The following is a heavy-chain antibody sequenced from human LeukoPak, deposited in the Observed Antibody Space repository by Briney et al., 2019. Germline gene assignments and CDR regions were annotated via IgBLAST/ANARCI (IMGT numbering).Heavy chain of an antibody. CDR2: INHSGST. CDR1: GGSFSGYY. V-gene: IGHV4-34*01. J-gene: IGHJ4*02. Sequence: PSETLSLTCAVYGGSFSGYYWSWIRQPPGKGLEWIGEINHSGSTNYNPSLKSRVTISVDTSKNQFSLKLSSVTAADTAVYYCARQYHYDSSGWNWGQGTQVTVSS. CDR3: ARQYHYDSSGWN. D-gene: IGHD3-22*01.